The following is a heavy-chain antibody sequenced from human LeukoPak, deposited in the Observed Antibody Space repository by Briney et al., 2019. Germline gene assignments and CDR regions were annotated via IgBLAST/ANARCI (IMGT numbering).Heavy chain of an antibody. Sequence: PSETLPLTCAVSGGSISSGGHSWSWIRQPPGKGLEWIGYISHSGSTYNNPSLKSRVTISIDKSKNQFSPKLSSVTAADTAVYYCATGCSDTSCYSGMDVWGQGTTVTVSS. D-gene: IGHD2-2*01. V-gene: IGHV4-30-2*01. CDR2: ISHSGST. J-gene: IGHJ6*02. CDR3: ATGCSDTSCYSGMDV. CDR1: GGSISSGGHS.